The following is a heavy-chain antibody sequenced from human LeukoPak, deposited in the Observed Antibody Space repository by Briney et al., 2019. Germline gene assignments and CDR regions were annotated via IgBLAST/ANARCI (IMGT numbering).Heavy chain of an antibody. J-gene: IGHJ4*02. CDR3: ARDDQNRYSSNY. CDR1: GYTFTSYG. V-gene: IGHV1-18*01. CDR2: ISAYNGNT. D-gene: IGHD6-13*01. Sequence: ASVKVSCKASGYTFTSYGISWVRQAPGEGLEWMGWISAYNGNTNYAQKFQGRVTMTRDTSISTAYMELSRLRSDDTAVYYCARDDQNRYSSNYWGQGTLVTVSS.